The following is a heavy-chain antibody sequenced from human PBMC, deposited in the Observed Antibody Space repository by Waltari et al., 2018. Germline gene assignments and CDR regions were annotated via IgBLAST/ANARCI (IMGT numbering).Heavy chain of an antibody. CDR2: ISSSSTI. CDR1: GFTFSSYS. V-gene: IGHV3-48*01. CDR3: ARDLASYYDFWSGYYRGDYYYYGMDV. J-gene: IGHJ6*02. D-gene: IGHD3-3*01. Sequence: EVQLVESGGGLVQPGGSLRLSCAASGFTFSSYSMNWVRQAPGQGLEWVSYISSSSTIYYAGSVKVRFTIPRDNANNSLYLQMNSLRAEDTAVYYCARDLASYYDFWSGYYRGDYYYYGMDVWGQGTTVTVSS.